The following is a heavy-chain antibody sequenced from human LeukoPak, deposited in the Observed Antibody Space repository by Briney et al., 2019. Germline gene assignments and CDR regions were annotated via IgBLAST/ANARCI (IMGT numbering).Heavy chain of an antibody. CDR3: ARGLQYGPQVDY. J-gene: IGHJ4*02. CDR1: GYTFTGYY. Sequence: ASVKVSCMASGYTFTGYYMHWVRQAPGQGLEWMGWINPNSGGTNYAQKFQGWVTMTRDTSISTAYMELSRLRSDDTAVYYCARGLQYGPQVDYWGQGTLVTVSS. CDR2: INPNSGGT. V-gene: IGHV1-2*04. D-gene: IGHD2-2*01.